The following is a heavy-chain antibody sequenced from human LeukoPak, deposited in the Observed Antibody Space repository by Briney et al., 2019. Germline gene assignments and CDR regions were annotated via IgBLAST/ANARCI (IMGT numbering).Heavy chain of an antibody. CDR1: GYTFTSYY. CDR2: IIPIFGTA. Sequence: ASVKVSCKASGYTFTSYYMHWVRQAPGQGLEWMGGIIPIFGTANYAQKFQGRVTITADESTSTAYMELSSLRSEDTAVYYCARDRMAVAVGTQWFDPWGQGTLVTVSS. V-gene: IGHV1-69*13. D-gene: IGHD6-13*01. J-gene: IGHJ5*02. CDR3: ARDRMAVAVGTQWFDP.